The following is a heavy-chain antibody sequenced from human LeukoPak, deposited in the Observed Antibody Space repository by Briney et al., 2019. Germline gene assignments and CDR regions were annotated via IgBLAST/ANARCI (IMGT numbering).Heavy chain of an antibody. Sequence: GGSLRLSCAASGFTFSSYSMNWVRQAPGKGLEWVSSISSSSSYIYYADSVKGRFTISRDNAKNSLYLQMNSLRAEDTAVYYCARGTYYDFWSGYYRASGYYYYGMDVWGQGTTVTVS. V-gene: IGHV3-21*01. D-gene: IGHD3-3*01. CDR1: GFTFSSYS. CDR2: ISSSSSYI. J-gene: IGHJ6*02. CDR3: ARGTYYDFWSGYYRASGYYYYGMDV.